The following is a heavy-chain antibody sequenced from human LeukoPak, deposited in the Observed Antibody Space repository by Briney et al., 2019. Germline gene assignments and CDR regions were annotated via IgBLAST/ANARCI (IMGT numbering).Heavy chain of an antibody. Sequence: GASVKVSCKASGYTFTGYYMHWVRQAPGQELEGMGWINPNSGGTNYAQKFQGRVAMTRDTSISTAYMELSRLRSDDTAVCYCARAWFGELSPNFDYWGQGTLVTVSS. CDR2: INPNSGGT. CDR3: ARAWFGELSPNFDY. CDR1: GYTFTGYY. V-gene: IGHV1-2*02. J-gene: IGHJ4*02. D-gene: IGHD3-10*01.